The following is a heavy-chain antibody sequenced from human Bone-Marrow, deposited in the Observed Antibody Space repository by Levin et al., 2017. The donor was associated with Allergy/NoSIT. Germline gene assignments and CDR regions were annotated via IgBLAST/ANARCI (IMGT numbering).Heavy chain of an antibody. D-gene: IGHD5-24*01. V-gene: IGHV1-2*02. CDR2: INPNTGDT. CDR3: ARGVSLGFGDVSGAFDI. Sequence: GESLKISCKASAYTFTGFYIHLVRQAPGQGLEWMGWINPNTGDTECASKFEGRVTLTRDTSIGTAYMELSRLRYDDTAVYYCARGVSLGFGDVSGAFDIWGQGTMITVSS. CDR1: AYTFTGFY. J-gene: IGHJ3*02.